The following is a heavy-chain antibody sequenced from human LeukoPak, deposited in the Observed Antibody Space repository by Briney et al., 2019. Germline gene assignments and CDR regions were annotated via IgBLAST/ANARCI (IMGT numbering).Heavy chain of an antibody. CDR1: GYTFTGYY. CDR2: INPNSGGT. CDR3: AVVIAAAAAFDY. J-gene: IGHJ4*02. Sequence: ASVKVSCKASGYTFTGYYMHWVRQAPGQGLEWMGWINPNSGGTNYAQKFQGRVTMTRDTSISTAYMELSRLRSDDTAVYYCAVVIAAAAAFDYWGQGTLVTVSS. V-gene: IGHV1-2*02. D-gene: IGHD6-13*01.